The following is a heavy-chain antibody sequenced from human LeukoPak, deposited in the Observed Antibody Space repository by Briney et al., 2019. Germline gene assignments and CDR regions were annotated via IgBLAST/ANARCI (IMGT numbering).Heavy chain of an antibody. CDR1: GFTFSSYS. D-gene: IGHD6-19*01. V-gene: IGHV3-9*01. CDR3: AKARSGWYSAFDI. CDR2: LSWNSGSI. J-gene: IGHJ3*02. Sequence: PGGSLRLSCAASGFTFSSYSMTWVRQAPGKGLEWVSGLSWNSGSIGYVDSVKGRFTISRDNAKNSLYLQMNSLRAEDTALYYCAKARSGWYSAFDIWGQGTMVTVSS.